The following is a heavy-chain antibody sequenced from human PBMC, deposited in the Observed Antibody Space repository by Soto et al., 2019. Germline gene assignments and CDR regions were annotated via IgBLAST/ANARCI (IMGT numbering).Heavy chain of an antibody. V-gene: IGHV4-39*01. CDR3: AGRTVTTPPWFDP. D-gene: IGHD4-4*01. Sequence: SETKSVSRSVCEGSMSSSSDYWGWIRQPPEKGLEWIVSNSGSPYYNPSLKSRVTISVDTSKNQFSLKLSSVTAADTAVYYCAGRTVTTPPWFDPWGQGALVTVSS. J-gene: IGHJ5*02. CDR2: NSGSP. CDR1: EGSMSSSSDY.